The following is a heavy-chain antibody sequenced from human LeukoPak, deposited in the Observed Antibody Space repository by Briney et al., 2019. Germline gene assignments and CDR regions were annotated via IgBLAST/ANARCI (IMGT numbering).Heavy chain of an antibody. D-gene: IGHD4-11*01. CDR3: AKDSNSIRDYYYYYMDV. CDR2: ISGSGGST. V-gene: IGHV3-23*01. J-gene: IGHJ6*03. Sequence: GGSLRLSCAASGFTFSSYAMSWVRQAPGKGLEWVSAISGSGGSTYYADSVKGRFTISRDNSKNTLYLQMNSLRAEDTAVYYCAKDSNSIRDYYYYYMDVWGKGTTVTVFS. CDR1: GFTFSSYA.